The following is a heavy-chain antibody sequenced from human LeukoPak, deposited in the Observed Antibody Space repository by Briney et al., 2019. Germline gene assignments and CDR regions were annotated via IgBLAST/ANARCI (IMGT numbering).Heavy chain of an antibody. V-gene: IGHV5-51*01. J-gene: IGHJ4*02. Sequence: GESLKISCKASGYSFSSYWIAWVRQIPGKGLEWMGIINPADADTRYSLSIQGQVTISADRSISTAYLQWSSLKASDTAIYYCARGEGGYNYAFWGQGTLVSVSS. D-gene: IGHD5-24*01. CDR3: ARGEGGYNYAF. CDR1: GYSFSSYW. CDR2: INPADADT.